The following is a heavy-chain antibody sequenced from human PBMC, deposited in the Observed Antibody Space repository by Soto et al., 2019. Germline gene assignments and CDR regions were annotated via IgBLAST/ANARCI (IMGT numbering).Heavy chain of an antibody. D-gene: IGHD6-19*01. CDR1: GFTFSSYA. V-gene: IGHV3-30-3*01. J-gene: IGHJ4*02. Sequence: GGSLRLSCAASGFTFSSYAMHWVRQAPGKGLEWVAVISYDGSNKYYADSVKGRFTISRDNSKNTLYLQMNSLRAEDTAVYYWAFFFRRNFPGYSGGWYHRFDYWAQGTLVTVSS. CDR2: ISYDGSNK. CDR3: AFFFRRNFPGYSGGWYHRFDY.